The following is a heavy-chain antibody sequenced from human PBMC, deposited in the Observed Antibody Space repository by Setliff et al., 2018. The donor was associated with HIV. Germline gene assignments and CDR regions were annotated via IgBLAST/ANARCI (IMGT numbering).Heavy chain of an antibody. Sequence: SETLSLTCTVSGGSITYGGHYWSWIRQHPGKGLELIGYIYYSGSTYYNPSLKSRLTISVDTSKNEFSLKLRSVTAADTAVYYCTTCGGDCYSLLQHWGQGTLVTVSS. CDR3: TTCGGDCYSLLQH. D-gene: IGHD2-21*02. V-gene: IGHV4-31*03. CDR2: IYYSGST. CDR1: GGSITYGGHY. J-gene: IGHJ1*01.